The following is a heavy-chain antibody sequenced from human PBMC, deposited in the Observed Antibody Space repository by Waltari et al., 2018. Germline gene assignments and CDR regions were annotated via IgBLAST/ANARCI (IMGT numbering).Heavy chain of an antibody. CDR2: IIPILGIA. D-gene: IGHD1-1*01. CDR1: GGTFSSYA. J-gene: IGHJ6*03. V-gene: IGHV1-69*10. CDR3: ARGLERRESFVNYYMDV. Sequence: QVQLVQSGAEVKKPGSSVKVSCKASGGTFSSYAISWVRQAPGQGLEWMGGIIPILGIANYAQKFQGRVTITADKSTSTAYMELSSLRSEDTAVYYCARGLERRESFVNYYMDVWGKGTTVTVSS.